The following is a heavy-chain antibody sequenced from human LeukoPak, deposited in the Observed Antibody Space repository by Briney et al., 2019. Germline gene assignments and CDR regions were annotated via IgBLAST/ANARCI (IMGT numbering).Heavy chain of an antibody. J-gene: IGHJ4*02. CDR3: ARHSEEDGSHPKPLDY. Sequence: SETLSLTCTVSGGSITNSHFFWSWVRRPPGKGLEWIGSISYSWRTFYNPSLRSRVTIYVESSRNQFSLRLNSVTAADPAVYYCARHSEEDGSHPKPLDYWGRGNLVTV. V-gene: IGHV4-39*01. D-gene: IGHD6-6*01. CDR2: ISYSWRT. CDR1: GGSITNSHFF.